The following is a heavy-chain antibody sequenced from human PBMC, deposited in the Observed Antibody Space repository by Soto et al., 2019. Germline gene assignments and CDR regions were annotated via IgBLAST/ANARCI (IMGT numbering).Heavy chain of an antibody. V-gene: IGHV1-18*01. D-gene: IGHD2-15*01. Sequence: ASVKVSCKASGYTFTSYGISWVRQAPGQGLEWMGWISAYNGNTNYAQKLQGRVTMTTDTSTSTAYMELRSLRSDDTAVYYCARVVKDIVVVVADNWFDPWGQGTLVTVSS. CDR1: GYTFTSYG. J-gene: IGHJ5*02. CDR3: ARVVKDIVVVVADNWFDP. CDR2: ISAYNGNT.